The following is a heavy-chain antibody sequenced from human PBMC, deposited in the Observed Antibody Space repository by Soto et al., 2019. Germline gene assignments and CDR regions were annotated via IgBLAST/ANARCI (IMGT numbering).Heavy chain of an antibody. CDR2: IYYTGST. J-gene: IGHJ4*02. CDR1: GGSLSSYW. Sequence: ETLSLTCTVSGGSLSSYWWSWIRQPPGKGLEWIGYIYYTGSTNYNPSLKSRVTISLDASKNQFSLNLNSATAADTAVYYCARGPGASGTYHYFFDYWGPGTLVTVSS. V-gene: IGHV4-59*01. CDR3: ARGPGASGTYHYFFDY. D-gene: IGHD3-10*01.